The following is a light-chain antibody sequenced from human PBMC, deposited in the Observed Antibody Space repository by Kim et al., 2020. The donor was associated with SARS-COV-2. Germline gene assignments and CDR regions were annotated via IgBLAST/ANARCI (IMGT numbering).Light chain of an antibody. J-gene: IGLJ1*01. V-gene: IGLV3-21*04. CDR1: NIGDKS. CDR2: SDK. CDR3: QVWDFSSDHSV. Sequence: SYELTQPPSVSVAPGKTARITCGGNNIGDKSVHWYQQKPVQAPVLVIYSDKDRPSGIPERFSGSNSGNTATLTISRVEAGDEADYYCQVWDFSSDHSVFGTGTKVTVL.